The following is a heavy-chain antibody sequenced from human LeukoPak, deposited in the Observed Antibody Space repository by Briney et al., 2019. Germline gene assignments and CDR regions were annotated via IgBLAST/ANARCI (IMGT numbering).Heavy chain of an antibody. Sequence: GGSLRLSCAASGFSLSRYWMSWVRQAPGKGLEWVANIKQDGSEKYYVDSVKGRFTISRDNAKNSLYLQMNSLRAEDTAVYYCARDRLGAAGGPRRGHPYWGQGTLVTVSS. CDR3: ARDRLGAAGGPRRGHPY. V-gene: IGHV3-7*01. CDR1: GFSLSRYW. D-gene: IGHD2-15*01. J-gene: IGHJ4*02. CDR2: IKQDGSEK.